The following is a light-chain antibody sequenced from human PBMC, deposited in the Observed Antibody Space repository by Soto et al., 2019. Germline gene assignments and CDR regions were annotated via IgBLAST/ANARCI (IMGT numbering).Light chain of an antibody. CDR3: MQGTYWPT. J-gene: IGKJ5*01. CDR1: QSLLHKNGNTY. Sequence: DVLLTQSPISLPATLGQPASISCRSSQSLLHKNGNTYLTWFHQRPGQPPRRLIYMVSNRDSGVPDRFSGSGSGAVFTLRTSRVEAEDVETYFCMQGTYWPTFGQGTRLDIK. V-gene: IGKV2-30*02. CDR2: MVS.